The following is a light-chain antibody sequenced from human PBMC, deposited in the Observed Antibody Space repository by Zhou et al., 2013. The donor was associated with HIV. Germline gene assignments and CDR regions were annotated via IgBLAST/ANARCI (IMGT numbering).Light chain of an antibody. J-gene: IGKJ4*01. Sequence: EIVLTQSPGTLSLSPGDRATLSCRASQSVSSSFLAWYQQKPGQAPRLLIYDASNRATGIPARFSGSGSGTDFTLTISSLEPEDFAIYYCQQYHDWVTFGGGTKVEIK. CDR3: QQYHDWVT. CDR1: QSVSSSF. V-gene: IGKV3-20*01. CDR2: DAS.